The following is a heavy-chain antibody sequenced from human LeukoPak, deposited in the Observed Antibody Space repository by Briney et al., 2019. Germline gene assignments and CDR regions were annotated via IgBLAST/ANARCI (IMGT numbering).Heavy chain of an antibody. CDR2: ISGSGAST. V-gene: IGHV3-23*01. CDR1: GFTFSICA. D-gene: IGHD2/OR15-2a*01. J-gene: IGHJ4*02. Sequence: GGSLRLSCAVSGFTFSICAMSWVRQAPGKGLEWVSTISGSGASTYYADSAKGRFIISRDTSKNTLYLQMNSLRAEDTAVYYCAKLRNTSPLYYFDYWGQGTLVTVSS. CDR3: AKLRNTSPLYYFDY.